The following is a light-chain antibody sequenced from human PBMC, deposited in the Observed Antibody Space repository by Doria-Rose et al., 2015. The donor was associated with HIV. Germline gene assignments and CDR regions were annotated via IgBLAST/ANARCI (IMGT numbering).Light chain of an antibody. CDR3: QQYSQWPPYT. CDR1: QGIGSD. J-gene: IGKJ2*01. V-gene: IGKV3-15*01. Sequence: TQSPATLSVSPGERATLSCRASQGIGSDLAWYQQKPGQAPRLLIYRASIRATGIPPRFTGGGSGTEFTLTISSLQSEDFAVFFCQQYSQWPPYTFGQGAKLEVK. CDR2: RAS.